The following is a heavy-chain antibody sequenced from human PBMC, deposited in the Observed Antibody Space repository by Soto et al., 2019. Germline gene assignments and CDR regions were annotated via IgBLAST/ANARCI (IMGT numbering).Heavy chain of an antibody. J-gene: IGHJ4*02. D-gene: IGHD4-17*01. Sequence: QVQLVQSGAEVKKPGASVKVSCKTSGYTFAAYYIHWIRQAPGQGLEWMGWINPTSGGTVYAQNFQDRVTMTRDTSISTAYMELRRLNSDHTAVYYCARDPDYGDYWGYFFDSWGQGTPVTVSS. CDR3: ARDPDYGDYWGYFFDS. CDR2: INPTSGGT. V-gene: IGHV1-2*02. CDR1: GYTFAAYY.